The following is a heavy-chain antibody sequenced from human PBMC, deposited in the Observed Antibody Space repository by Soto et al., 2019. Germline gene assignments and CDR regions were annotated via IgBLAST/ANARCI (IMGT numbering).Heavy chain of an antibody. J-gene: IGHJ4*02. CDR1: GGSISSSNW. CDR2: IYHSGST. Sequence: SETLSLTCAVSGGSISSSNWWSWVRQPPGKGLEWIGEIYHSGSTNYNPSLKSRVTISVDKSKNQFSLKLSSVTASDSGVYFCASTRTTLVTQIDNWGQGTLVTVSS. V-gene: IGHV4-4*02. D-gene: IGHD2-21*02. CDR3: ASTRTTLVTQIDN.